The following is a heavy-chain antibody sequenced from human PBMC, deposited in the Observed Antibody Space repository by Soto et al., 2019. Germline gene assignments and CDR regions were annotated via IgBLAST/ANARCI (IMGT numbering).Heavy chain of an antibody. J-gene: IGHJ6*02. CDR2: IYYSGST. Sequence: SETLSLTCTVSGGSISSYYWSWIRQPPGKGLEWIGHIYYSGSTNDNPSLKSRVTISVDTSKNQFSLKLSSVTAADTAVYYCARDGGFYYGMDVWGQGTTVTVSS. CDR1: GGSISSYY. CDR3: ARDGGFYYGMDV. V-gene: IGHV4-59*01. D-gene: IGHD3-3*01.